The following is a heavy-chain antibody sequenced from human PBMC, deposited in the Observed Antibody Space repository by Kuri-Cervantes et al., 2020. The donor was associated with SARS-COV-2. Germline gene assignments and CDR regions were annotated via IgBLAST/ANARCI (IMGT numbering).Heavy chain of an antibody. D-gene: IGHD2-8*01. CDR2: LIPVFGTT. CDR3: ARDGRYCTDGVCSYSYFYYMDV. Sequence: SVKVSCKASGGTFSNYAISWVRQAPGQGLEWMGGLIPVFGTTSYAQKFQGRVTITADESTSTAYMESRSLRSEDTAVYYCARDGRYCTDGVCSYSYFYYMDVWGKGTTVTVSS. CDR1: GGTFSNYA. J-gene: IGHJ6*03. V-gene: IGHV1-69*13.